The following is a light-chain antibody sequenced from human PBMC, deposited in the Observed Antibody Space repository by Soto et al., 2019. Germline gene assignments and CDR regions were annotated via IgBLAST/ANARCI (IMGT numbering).Light chain of an antibody. V-gene: IGLV2-14*01. CDR1: SSDGGGYNY. J-gene: IGLJ2*01. CDR2: EVS. CDR3: CSYTTSGTLVV. Sequence: QSALTQPASVSGSPGQSITISCTGTSSDGGGYNYVSWYQQYPGKAPKLMIYEVSHRPSGVSNRFSGSKSGNTASLTISGLQAEDEADYYCCSYTTSGTLVVFGGGTKLTVL.